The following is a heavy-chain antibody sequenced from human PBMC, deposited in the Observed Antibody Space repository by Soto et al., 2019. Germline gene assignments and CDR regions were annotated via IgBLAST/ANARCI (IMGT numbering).Heavy chain of an antibody. D-gene: IGHD3-10*01. J-gene: IGHJ3*02. CDR2: IYYTGST. CDR3: ARVYASTMGDAFDI. Sequence: QVQLQESGPGLVQASQTLTLTCTLSGASISSDGYYWSWVRQHPGKGLEWIGYIYYTGSTYYNPSLRGRVTVLVDTSQSQFSLRLSSVAAADTALYYCARVYASTMGDAFDIWGQGTMVTVSS. V-gene: IGHV4-31*03. CDR1: GASISSDGYY.